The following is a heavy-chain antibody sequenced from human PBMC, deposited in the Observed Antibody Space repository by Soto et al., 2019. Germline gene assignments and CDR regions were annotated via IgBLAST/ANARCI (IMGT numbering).Heavy chain of an antibody. V-gene: IGHV1-69*13. CDR3: AFQPRYYDILS. CDR2: IIPIFGTA. D-gene: IGHD3-9*01. Sequence: SVKVSFKASGGTFSSYAISWVRQAPGQGLEWMGGIIPIFGTANYAQKFQGRVTITADESTSTAYMELSSLRSEDTAVYYCAFQPRYYDILSWGQGTLVTVSS. J-gene: IGHJ5*02. CDR1: GGTFSSYA.